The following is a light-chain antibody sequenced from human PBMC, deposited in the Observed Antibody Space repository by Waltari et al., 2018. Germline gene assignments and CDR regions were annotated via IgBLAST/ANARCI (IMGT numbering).Light chain of an antibody. CDR1: QDIDDE. CDR2: EAT. CDR3: LEHDNFPTHT. Sequence: ETTLTQSPVFMHATLRDKVNIPCRASQDIDDEMNWYQQKPGEGAIFIIQEATTLVPGIPPRFSGSGYGTDFTLTINNIQSEDVASYFCLEHDNFPTHTFGQGTKLEIK. J-gene: IGKJ2*01. V-gene: IGKV5-2*01.